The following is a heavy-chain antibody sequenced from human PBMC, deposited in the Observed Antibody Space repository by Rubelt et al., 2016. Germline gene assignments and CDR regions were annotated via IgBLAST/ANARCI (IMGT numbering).Heavy chain of an antibody. J-gene: IGHJ4*02. D-gene: IGHD3-10*01. CDR2: IYYSGST. V-gene: IGHV4-59*01. Sequence: QLQESGPGLVKPSETLSLTCTVSGGSISNYNWSWIRQHPGKGLAWIGSIYYSGSTSYNQSLTSRDTISVDTSKNKFSRRLGSVTAADTAVYYCARAYYYGSGSYFPVDYWGQGTLVTVS. CDR3: ARAYYYGSGSYFPVDY. CDR1: GGSISNYN.